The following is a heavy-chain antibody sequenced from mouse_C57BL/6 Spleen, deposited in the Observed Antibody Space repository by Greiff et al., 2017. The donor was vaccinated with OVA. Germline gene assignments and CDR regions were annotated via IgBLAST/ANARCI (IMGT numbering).Heavy chain of an antibody. Sequence: EVQLQESGPGLVKPSQSLSLTCSVTGYSITSGYYWNWIRQFPGNKLEWMGYISYDGSNNYNPSLKNRISITRDTSKNQFFLKLNSVTTEDTATYYCASLYYGNYLYYFDYWGQGTTLTVSS. J-gene: IGHJ2*01. V-gene: IGHV3-6*01. D-gene: IGHD2-1*01. CDR2: ISYDGSN. CDR1: GYSITSGYY. CDR3: ASLYYGNYLYYFDY.